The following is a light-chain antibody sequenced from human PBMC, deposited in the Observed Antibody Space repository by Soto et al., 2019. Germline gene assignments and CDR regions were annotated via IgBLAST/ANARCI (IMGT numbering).Light chain of an antibody. CDR2: SNN. CDR3: AAWDDSLNAYV. CDR1: SSNIGSNT. Sequence: QAVVTQPPSASGTPGQRVAISCSGSSSNIGSNTVNWYQQLPGTAPKLLIHSNNQRPSGVPERFSGSKSDTSASLAISGLQSEDEAHYYCAAWDDSLNAYVFGAGTKLTVL. V-gene: IGLV1-44*01. J-gene: IGLJ1*01.